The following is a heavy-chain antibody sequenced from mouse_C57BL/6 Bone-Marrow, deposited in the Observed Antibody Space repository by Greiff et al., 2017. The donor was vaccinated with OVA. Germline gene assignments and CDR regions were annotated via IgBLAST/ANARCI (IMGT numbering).Heavy chain of an antibody. CDR1: GYAFSSYW. D-gene: IGHD1-1*01. Sequence: QVQLQQSGAELVKPGASVKISCKASGYAFSSYWMNWVKQRPGKGLEWIGQIYPGDGDTNYNGKFKGKATLTADKSSSTAYMQLSSLTSEDSAVYFCAREGITTVVRYYYAMDYWGQGTSVTVSS. CDR2: IYPGDGDT. CDR3: AREGITTVVRYYYAMDY. V-gene: IGHV1-80*01. J-gene: IGHJ4*01.